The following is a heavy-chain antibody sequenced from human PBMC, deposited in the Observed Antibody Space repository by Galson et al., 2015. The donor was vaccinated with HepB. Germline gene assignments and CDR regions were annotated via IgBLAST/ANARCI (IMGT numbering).Heavy chain of an antibody. Sequence: SLRLSCAVSGFTVSRDYMNWVRQAPGKGLEWVSAISGSGGSTFYADSVKGRFTISRDNSKSTLYLQMNSLRAEDTAVYYCARGIDYSNYWGQGTLVTVSS. D-gene: IGHD4-11*01. CDR2: ISGSGGST. V-gene: IGHV3-23*01. CDR1: GFTVSRDY. CDR3: ARGIDYSNY. J-gene: IGHJ4*02.